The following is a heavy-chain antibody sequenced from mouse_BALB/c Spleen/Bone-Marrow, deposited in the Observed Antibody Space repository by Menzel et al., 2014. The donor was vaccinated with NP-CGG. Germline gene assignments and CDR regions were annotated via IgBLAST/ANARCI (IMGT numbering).Heavy chain of an antibody. CDR1: GFTFSSYA. Sequence: EVMLVESGGGLVKPGGSLKLSCAASGFTFSSYAMSWVRQTPEKRLEWVASISSGGSTYYPDSVKGRFTISRDNARNLLYLQMSILKSEDTAMYYCTSPLYYGLHCYAMDYWGQGISVTVSS. CDR3: TSPLYYGLHCYAMDY. D-gene: IGHD1-2*01. CDR2: ISSGGST. V-gene: IGHV5-6-5*01. J-gene: IGHJ4*01.